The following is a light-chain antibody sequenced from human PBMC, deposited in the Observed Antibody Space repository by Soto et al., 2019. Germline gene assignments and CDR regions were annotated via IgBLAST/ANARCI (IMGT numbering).Light chain of an antibody. Sequence: QSVLTQPASVSGSPGQSITISCTGTSSDVGSYNLVSWYQQHPGKAPKLKIYEGSKRPPGVSKRFSGSKDGNTGSLTISGLHVEDEDDYSCCSYAGSSTDVFGRGTKVTVL. J-gene: IGLJ1*01. CDR3: CSYAGSSTDV. CDR2: EGS. V-gene: IGLV2-23*01. CDR1: SSDVGSYNL.